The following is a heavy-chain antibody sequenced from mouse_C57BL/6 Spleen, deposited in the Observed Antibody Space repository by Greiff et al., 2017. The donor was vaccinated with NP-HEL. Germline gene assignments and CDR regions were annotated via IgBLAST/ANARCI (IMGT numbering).Heavy chain of an antibody. CDR3: TRSGFITTVVVRYY. CDR1: GYTFTDYE. Sequence: QVQLKQSGAELVRPGASVTLSCKASGYTFTDYEMHWVKQTPVHGLEWIGAIDPETGGTAYNQKFKGKAILTADKSSSTAYMELRSLTSEDSAVYYCTRSGFITTVVVRYYWGQGTTLTVSS. V-gene: IGHV1-15*01. J-gene: IGHJ2*01. CDR2: IDPETGGT. D-gene: IGHD1-1*01.